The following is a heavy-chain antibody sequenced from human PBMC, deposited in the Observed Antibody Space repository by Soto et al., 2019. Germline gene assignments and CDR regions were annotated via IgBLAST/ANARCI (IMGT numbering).Heavy chain of an antibody. Sequence: HPGGSLRLSCAASGFIFSDYTMTWVRQAPGRGLEFVSHISSSGDAIFYAESVKGRFTVSRDNAKNSLYLQMNSLRDDDTAVYFCARDHGGSTWFVGVYYFFGMDVWGQETAVTVSS. J-gene: IGHJ6*02. D-gene: IGHD6-13*01. CDR2: ISSSGDAI. CDR1: GFIFSDYT. CDR3: ARDHGGSTWFVGVYYFFGMDV. V-gene: IGHV3-48*02.